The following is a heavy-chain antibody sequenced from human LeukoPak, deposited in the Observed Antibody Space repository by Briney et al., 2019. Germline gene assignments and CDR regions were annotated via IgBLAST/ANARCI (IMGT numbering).Heavy chain of an antibody. D-gene: IGHD3-3*01. Sequence: PGGSLRLSCAASGFTFSSYGMHWVRQAPGKGLEWVAVIWYDGSNKYYADSVKGRFTISRDNAKNSLYLQMNSLRAEDTALYYCASTIFGGFDPWGQGTLVTVSS. CDR1: GFTFSSYG. CDR2: IWYDGSNK. V-gene: IGHV3-33*03. CDR3: ASTIFGGFDP. J-gene: IGHJ5*02.